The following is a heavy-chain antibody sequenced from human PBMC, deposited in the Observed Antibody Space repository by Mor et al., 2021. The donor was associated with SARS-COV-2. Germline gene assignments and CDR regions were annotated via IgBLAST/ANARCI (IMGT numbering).Heavy chain of an antibody. CDR3: ARTSMVRGAYGMDV. Sequence: GGSTSYAQKFQGRVTMTRDTSTSTVYMELSSLRSEDTAVYYCARTSMVRGAYGMDVWGQGTTV. V-gene: IGHV1-46*03. CDR2: GGST. D-gene: IGHD3-10*01. J-gene: IGHJ6*02.